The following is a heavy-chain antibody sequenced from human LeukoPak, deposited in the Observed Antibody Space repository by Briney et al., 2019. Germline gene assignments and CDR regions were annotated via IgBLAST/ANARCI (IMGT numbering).Heavy chain of an antibody. J-gene: IGHJ6*02. CDR3: ARGGRTTWHGMDV. Sequence: QAGGSLRLSCAASGFTVSSNYMSWVRQAPGKGLEWVSVIYSGGSTYYADSVKGRFTISRDNSKNTLYLQMNSLRAEDMAVYYCARGGRTTWHGMDVWGQGTTVTVSS. D-gene: IGHD4-17*01. CDR1: GFTVSSNY. CDR2: IYSGGST. V-gene: IGHV3-53*01.